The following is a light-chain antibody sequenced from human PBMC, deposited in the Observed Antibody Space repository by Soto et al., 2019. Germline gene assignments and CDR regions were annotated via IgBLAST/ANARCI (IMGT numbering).Light chain of an antibody. Sequence: DIQMTQSPSSLSASVGDRVTITCRASQSISTYLNCYQQKPGKAPKLLIYAASSLQSGVPSRFSGSGSGTDFTLTINRLQPEDFATYYCQQSYNTPPALAFGGGTKVEIK. CDR1: QSISTY. CDR3: QQSYNTPPALA. J-gene: IGKJ4*01. V-gene: IGKV1-39*01. CDR2: AAS.